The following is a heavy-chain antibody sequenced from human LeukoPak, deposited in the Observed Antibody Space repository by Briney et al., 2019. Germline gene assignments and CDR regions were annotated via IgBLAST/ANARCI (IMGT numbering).Heavy chain of an antibody. Sequence: ASVKVSCKASVYTFTSYGISWVRQAPGQGLEWMGWISAYNGNTNYAQKLQGRVTMTTDTSTSTAYMELRSLRSDDTAVYYCARVAGDYGDYPYYFDYWGQGTLVTVSS. D-gene: IGHD4-17*01. CDR2: ISAYNGNT. CDR1: VYTFTSYG. V-gene: IGHV1-18*01. J-gene: IGHJ4*02. CDR3: ARVAGDYGDYPYYFDY.